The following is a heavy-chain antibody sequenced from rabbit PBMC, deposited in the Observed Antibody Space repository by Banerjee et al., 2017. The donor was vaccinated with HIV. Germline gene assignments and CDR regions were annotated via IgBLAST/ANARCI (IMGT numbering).Heavy chain of an antibody. Sequence: QSLEESGGDLVKPGASLTLTCTASGFSFSSNYYMCWVRQAPGKGLEWIACIYAGGSGSTYYASWAKGRFTISKTSSTTVTLQMTSLTAADTATYFCARSYAGVAGGGYLLLWGPGTLVTVS. CDR1: GFSFSSNYY. CDR2: IYAGGSGST. V-gene: IGHV1S40*01. J-gene: IGHJ6*01. D-gene: IGHD8-1*01. CDR3: ARSYAGVAGGGYLLL.